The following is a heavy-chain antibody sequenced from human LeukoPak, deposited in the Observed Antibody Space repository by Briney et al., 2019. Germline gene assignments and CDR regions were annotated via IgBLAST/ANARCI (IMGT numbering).Heavy chain of an antibody. CDR3: ARGPSCSSTSCYTTPMDV. D-gene: IGHD2-2*02. V-gene: IGHV4-34*01. J-gene: IGHJ6*04. Sequence: PSETLSLTCAVYGGSFSGYYWSWIRQPPGKGLEWIGEINHSGSTNYNPSLKSRVTISVDTSKNQFSLKLSSVTAADTAVYYCARGPSCSSTSCYTTPMDVWGKGTTVTVSP. CDR1: GGSFSGYY. CDR2: INHSGST.